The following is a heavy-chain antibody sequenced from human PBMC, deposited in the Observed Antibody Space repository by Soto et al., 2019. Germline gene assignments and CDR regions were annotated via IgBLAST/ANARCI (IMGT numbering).Heavy chain of an antibody. CDR2: INADVDGT. J-gene: IGHJ4*02. CDR1: GFTSLSYC. Sequence: QVELLQSGPEMMQPGASVKVSCKASGFTSLSYCFHWVRQAPGQGPEWLGWINADVDGTTYSQRYQGRLKITRDQSANTVYLEVNPLTNEDPAVYYCAREVRGVASFDYWGQGTLVAVSS. V-gene: IGHV1-3*01. D-gene: IGHD3-10*01. CDR3: AREVRGVASFDY.